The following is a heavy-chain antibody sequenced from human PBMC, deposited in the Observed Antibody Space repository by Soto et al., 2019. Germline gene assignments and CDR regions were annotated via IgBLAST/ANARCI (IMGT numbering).Heavy chain of an antibody. J-gene: IGHJ4*02. CDR1: GFTFSSYS. D-gene: IGHD3-16*02. CDR3: ARCSSWGVSLPYDY. CDR2: ISSSSSYI. V-gene: IGHV3-21*01. Sequence: PGGSLRLSCAASGFTFSSYSMNWVRQAPGKGLEWVSSISSSSSYIYYADSVKGRFTISRDNAKNSLYLQMNSLRAEDTAVYYCARCSSWGVSLPYDYWGQGTLVTVSS.